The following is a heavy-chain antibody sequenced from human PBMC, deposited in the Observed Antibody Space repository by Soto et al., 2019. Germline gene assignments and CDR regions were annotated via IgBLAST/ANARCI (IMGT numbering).Heavy chain of an antibody. Sequence: QVQLVESGGGVVQPGRSLRLSCAASGFTFSSYAMHWVRQAPGKGLEWVAVISYDGSNKYYADSVKGRFTISRDNSKNTLYLQMNSLSAEDTAVYYCARDPLDSSGWFDYWGQGTLVTVSS. V-gene: IGHV3-30-3*01. CDR3: ARDPLDSSGWFDY. D-gene: IGHD6-19*01. CDR1: GFTFSSYA. J-gene: IGHJ4*02. CDR2: ISYDGSNK.